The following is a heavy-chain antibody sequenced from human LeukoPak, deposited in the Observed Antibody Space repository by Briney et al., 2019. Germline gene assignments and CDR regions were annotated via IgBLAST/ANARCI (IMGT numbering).Heavy chain of an antibody. V-gene: IGHV4-39*01. J-gene: IGHJ4*02. CDR2: IYYSGST. D-gene: IGHD1/OR15-1a*01. CDR3: ARHKGTRSAIGTTRKWVN. CDR1: GDSISSSSYY. Sequence: SETLSLTCTVSGDSISSSSYYWGWIRQPPGKGLEWIGSIYYSGSTYYNPSLKSRITISVDTSKNQFSLRLSSMTAADTAVYYCARHKGTRSAIGTTRKWVNWGQGTLVTVSS.